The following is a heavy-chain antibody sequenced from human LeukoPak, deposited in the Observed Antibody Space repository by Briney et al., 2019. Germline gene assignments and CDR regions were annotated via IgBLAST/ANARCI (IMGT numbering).Heavy chain of an antibody. J-gene: IGHJ4*02. CDR3: ARDIRGFSYGYSIDY. Sequence: SETLSLTCTVSGGSISSFYWSWIRQPAGKGLEWIGRIYTSGSTNYNPSLKTRVTMSVDTSKYQFSLKLSSVTAADTAVYYCARDIRGFSYGYSIDYWGQGTLVTVSS. D-gene: IGHD5-18*01. V-gene: IGHV4-4*07. CDR1: GGSISSFY. CDR2: IYTSGST.